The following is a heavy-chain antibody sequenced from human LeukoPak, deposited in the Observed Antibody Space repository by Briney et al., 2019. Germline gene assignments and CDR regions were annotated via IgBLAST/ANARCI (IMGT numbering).Heavy chain of an antibody. D-gene: IGHD3-10*01. V-gene: IGHV1-24*01. CDR3: ATAPLEIRSGSYYQSREFDY. CDR2: FGPEDGET. Sequence: ASVKVSCKVSGYTLTELSMHWARQAPGKGLEWMGGFGPEDGETIYAQKFQGRVTMTEDTSTDTAYMELSSLRSEDTAVYYCATAPLEIRSGSYYQSREFDYWGQGTLVTVSS. J-gene: IGHJ4*02. CDR1: GYTLTELS.